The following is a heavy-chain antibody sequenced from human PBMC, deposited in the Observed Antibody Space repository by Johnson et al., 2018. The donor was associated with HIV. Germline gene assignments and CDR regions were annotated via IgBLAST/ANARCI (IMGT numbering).Heavy chain of an antibody. J-gene: IGHJ3*02. CDR3: ALVLGALPGAFDI. CDR2: MYRGGRT. Sequence: QVQLVESGGGLVQPGGSLRLSCAASGFTFSSYGMHWVRQAPGKGLEWVAVMYRGGRTYYPDSVKGRFTISRDNSKNTLYIQMNSLRAEDTAVYYCALVLGALPGAFDIWGQGTLVTVSS. V-gene: IGHV3-NL1*01. CDR1: GFTFSSYG. D-gene: IGHD3-16*01.